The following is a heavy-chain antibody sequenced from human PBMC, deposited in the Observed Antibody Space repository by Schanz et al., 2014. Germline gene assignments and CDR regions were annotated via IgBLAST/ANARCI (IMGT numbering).Heavy chain of an antibody. CDR3: VPMSIAAH. Sequence: VQLVDSGGGLVKPGGSLKLSCAASGFTVSKNYMSWVRQAPGKGLEWVSIIYTDGSTYYADSVRDRFTISRDNSKKTLYLQMNSLRAEDTAVYYCVPMSIAAHWGQGTLVTVSS. CDR1: GFTVSKNY. CDR2: IYTDGST. J-gene: IGHJ4*02. V-gene: IGHV3-66*01. D-gene: IGHD6-6*01.